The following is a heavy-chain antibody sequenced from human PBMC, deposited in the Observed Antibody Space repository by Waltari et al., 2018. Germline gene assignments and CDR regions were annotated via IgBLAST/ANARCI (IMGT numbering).Heavy chain of an antibody. Sequence: QVELQASGPGLVKASETLSLTCTVSGGSISTDSWSWIRQPPGKGLEYIGYVYYTGTTHYNPSLKNRVTISLDTSKNQFSLKVNSVTAADTAVYYCARADSSTAYFYYYMDVWGTGTTVTVSS. D-gene: IGHD6-13*01. J-gene: IGHJ6*03. CDR1: GGSISTDS. CDR2: VYYTGTT. CDR3: ARADSSTAYFYYYMDV. V-gene: IGHV4-59*01.